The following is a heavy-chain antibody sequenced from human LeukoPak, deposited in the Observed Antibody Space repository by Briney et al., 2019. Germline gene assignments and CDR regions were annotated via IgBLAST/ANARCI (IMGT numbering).Heavy chain of an antibody. CDR3: ARRYISSSLDY. Sequence: GSLRLSCAASGFTFSSYAMHWVRQAPGKGLEWVAVISYDGSNKYYADSVKGRFTISRDNSKNTLYLQMNSLRAEDTAVYYCARRYISSSLDYWGQGTLVTVSS. CDR1: GFTFSSYA. CDR2: ISYDGSNK. D-gene: IGHD6-13*01. J-gene: IGHJ4*02. V-gene: IGHV3-30*04.